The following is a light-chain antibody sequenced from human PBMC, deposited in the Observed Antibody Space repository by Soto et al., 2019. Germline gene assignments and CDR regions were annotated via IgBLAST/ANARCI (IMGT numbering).Light chain of an antibody. J-gene: IGLJ3*02. CDR1: SSNIGVGYD. CDR2: GNT. Sequence: QSVLTQAPSVSGAPGQRVTISCTGSSSNIGVGYDVQWYQHLPGTAPKLLIHGNTNRPSGVPDRFSGSKSGTSASLAITALQAEDEGDYYCQSYDTTLSSWVFGGGTKVTVL. V-gene: IGLV1-40*01. CDR3: QSYDTTLSSWV.